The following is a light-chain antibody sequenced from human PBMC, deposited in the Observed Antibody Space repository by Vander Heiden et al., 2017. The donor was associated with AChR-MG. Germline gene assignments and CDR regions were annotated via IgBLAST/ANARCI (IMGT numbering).Light chain of an antibody. Sequence: SHVLTQPPSVSVAPGQPARITGGGNNIGTNSVHWYQQKPGQAPVLVVYDDSGRPSGIPERFSGSNSGNMATLTISRVEAGDEADYYCQVWDSSTDHVVFGGGTKLTVL. J-gene: IGLJ2*01. V-gene: IGLV3-21*02. CDR1: NIGTNS. CDR2: DDS. CDR3: QVWDSSTDHVV.